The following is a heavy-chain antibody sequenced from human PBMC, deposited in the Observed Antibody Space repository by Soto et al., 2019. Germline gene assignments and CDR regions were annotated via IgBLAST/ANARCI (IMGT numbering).Heavy chain of an antibody. Sequence: EVQLLESGGGLVQPGGSLRLSCAASGFTFSSYAMSWVRQAPGKGLEWVSVISGSGGSTYYADSVKGRFTISRDNSKNTLYLQMNSLTAEDTAVYYCAHHYYFGSGSLSDWGQGTLVTVSS. CDR2: ISGSGGST. V-gene: IGHV3-23*01. J-gene: IGHJ4*02. CDR1: GFTFSSYA. D-gene: IGHD3-10*01. CDR3: AHHYYFGSGSLSD.